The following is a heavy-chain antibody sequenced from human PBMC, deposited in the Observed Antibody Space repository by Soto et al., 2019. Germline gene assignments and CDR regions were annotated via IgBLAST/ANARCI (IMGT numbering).Heavy chain of an antibody. J-gene: IGHJ4*02. D-gene: IGHD3-22*01. CDR1: GGSISTSSYY. CDR3: ARDYDSSGDY. V-gene: IGHV4-39*01. CDR2: IYYSGST. Sequence: QLQLQESGPGLVKPSETLSLTCTVSGGSISTSSYYWGWIRQPPGKGLEWIGSIYYSGSTYHNPSLKSRVTISVDTSKNQFSLKLSSVTAADTAVYYCARDYDSSGDYWGQGTLVTVSS.